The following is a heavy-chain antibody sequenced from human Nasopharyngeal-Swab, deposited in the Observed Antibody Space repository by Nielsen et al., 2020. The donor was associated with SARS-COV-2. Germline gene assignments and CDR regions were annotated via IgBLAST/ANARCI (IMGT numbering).Heavy chain of an antibody. Sequence: VKVSCKASGYTFIDYYMHWVRQAPGQGLEWMGIINPSGGSTSYAQKFQGRVTMTRDTSTSTVYMELSSLRSEDTAVYYCARVGIAAAGVAFDYWGQGTLVTVSS. CDR2: INPSGGST. CDR1: GYTFIDYY. D-gene: IGHD6-13*01. J-gene: IGHJ4*02. V-gene: IGHV1-46*01. CDR3: ARVGIAAAGVAFDY.